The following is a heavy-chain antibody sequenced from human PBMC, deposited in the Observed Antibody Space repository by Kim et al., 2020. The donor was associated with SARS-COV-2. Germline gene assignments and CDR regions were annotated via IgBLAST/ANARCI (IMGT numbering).Heavy chain of an antibody. V-gene: IGHV3-74*01. D-gene: IGHD3-10*01. CDR3: ARDKSLWFVYHGMDV. Sequence: ANSVKGRFTISKDNAKNTLYLERNRLGGEDTAIYYCARDKSLWFVYHGMDVWGQGTAVTVSS. J-gene: IGHJ6*02.